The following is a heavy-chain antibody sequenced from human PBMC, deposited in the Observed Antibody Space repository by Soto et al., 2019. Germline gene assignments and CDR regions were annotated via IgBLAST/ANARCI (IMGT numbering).Heavy chain of an antibody. Sequence: SETLSLTCTVSGGSISSYYGSWIRQPPGKGLEWIGYIYYSGSTNYNPSLKSRVTISVDTSKNQFSLKLSSVTAADTAVYYCERVRCSSTSCYVFDYWGQGTLVTVSS. CDR2: IYYSGST. D-gene: IGHD2-2*01. J-gene: IGHJ4*02. CDR3: ERVRCSSTSCYVFDY. V-gene: IGHV4-59*01. CDR1: GGSISSYY.